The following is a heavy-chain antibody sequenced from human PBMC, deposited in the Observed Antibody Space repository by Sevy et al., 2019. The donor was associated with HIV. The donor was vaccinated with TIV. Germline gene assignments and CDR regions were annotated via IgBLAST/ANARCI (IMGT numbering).Heavy chain of an antibody. Sequence: ASVKVSCKTSGFPFAAYYIHWVRQAPGQGLEWMGRINPNSGATKYALKFQGRVTMTRDTSITTAYMELRRLRSDDTAVYYCTKDREEQPDYWGQGTLVTVSS. CDR3: TKDREEQPDY. CDR1: GFPFAAYY. CDR2: INPNSGAT. J-gene: IGHJ4*02. V-gene: IGHV1-2*06.